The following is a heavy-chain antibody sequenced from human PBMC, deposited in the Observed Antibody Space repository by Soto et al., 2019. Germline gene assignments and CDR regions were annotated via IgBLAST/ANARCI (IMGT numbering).Heavy chain of an antibody. D-gene: IGHD2-2*01. CDR3: AKEIVVPAAI. J-gene: IGHJ4*02. V-gene: IGHV3-23*01. Sequence: TGGSLRLSCAGSGFTFSSYAMSWVRQAPGKGLEWVSAISGSGDNTYYADSVKGRFTISRDNSKNTLYLQINSLRAEDTAVYYCAKEIVVPAAIGGQGTLVTVSS. CDR1: GFTFSSYA. CDR2: ISGSGDNT.